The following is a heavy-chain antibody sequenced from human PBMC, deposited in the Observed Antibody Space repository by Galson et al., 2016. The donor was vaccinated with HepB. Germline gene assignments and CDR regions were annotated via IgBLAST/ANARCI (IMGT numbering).Heavy chain of an antibody. CDR1: GYTFTNYA. V-gene: IGHV7-4-1*02. D-gene: IGHD3-9*01. CDR3: ARVRIRYFDWLSQFDSNVFGI. CDR2: INTNTENP. J-gene: IGHJ3*02. Sequence: SCKASGYTFTNYAMNWVRQAPGQGLEWLGWINTNTENPTYAQGFTGRFVFSLDTSVSTAYLQISSLGADDTAIYYCARVRIRYFDWLSQFDSNVFGIRGQGTMVTGSS.